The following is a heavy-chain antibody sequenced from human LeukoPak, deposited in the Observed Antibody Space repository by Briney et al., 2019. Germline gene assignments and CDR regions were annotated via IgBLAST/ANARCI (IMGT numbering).Heavy chain of an antibody. Sequence: SVKVSCKASGIIFRTCSISWVRQAPGQGLEWVGGLIPGVGIPHYAQKFQGRVTITADEATTTTYMEFTSLKPEDTAVYYCAEIYGLIDNDYWGQGTLIVVSS. V-gene: IGHV1-69*10. J-gene: IGHJ4*02. CDR3: AEIYGLIDNDY. D-gene: IGHD3/OR15-3a*01. CDR2: LIPGVGIP. CDR1: GIIFRTCS.